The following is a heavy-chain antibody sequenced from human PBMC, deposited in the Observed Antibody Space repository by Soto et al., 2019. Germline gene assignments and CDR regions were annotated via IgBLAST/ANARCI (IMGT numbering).Heavy chain of an antibody. V-gene: IGHV3-23*01. Sequence: GGSLRLSCAASGFTFSSYAMSWVRQAPGKGLEWVSAISGSGGSTYYADSVKGRFTISRDNSKNTLYLQMNSLRAEDTAVYYCAKYRSSSSRFGSMDVWGQGTTVTVSS. CDR1: GFTFSSYA. CDR2: ISGSGGST. J-gene: IGHJ6*02. D-gene: IGHD6-6*01. CDR3: AKYRSSSSRFGSMDV.